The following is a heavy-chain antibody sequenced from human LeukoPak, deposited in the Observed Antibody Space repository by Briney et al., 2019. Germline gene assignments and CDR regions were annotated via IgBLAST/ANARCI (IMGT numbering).Heavy chain of an antibody. CDR3: ARVGDNWNFASYYMDV. D-gene: IGHD1-20*01. Sequence: SETLSLICTVSGGSISSHYWSWIRQPPGKGLEWIGYIYYSGSTNYNPSLKSRVTISVDTSKNQFSLKLSSVTAADTAVYYCARVGDNWNFASYYMDVWGKGTTVTVSS. V-gene: IGHV4-59*11. J-gene: IGHJ6*03. CDR1: GGSISSHY. CDR2: IYYSGST.